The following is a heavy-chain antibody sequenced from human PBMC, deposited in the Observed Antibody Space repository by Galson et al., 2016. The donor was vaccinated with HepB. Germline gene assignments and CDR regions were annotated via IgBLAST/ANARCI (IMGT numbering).Heavy chain of an antibody. Sequence: SLRLSCAASGFTFNNAWMNWVRQAPGKGLEWVGLIKSKHYGETRDYAAPVKGRFTISRDDSTNTLFLQLNSLKTEDTGVYYCVLQYASFSFDYWGQGALVTVSS. CDR1: GFTFNNAW. J-gene: IGHJ4*02. V-gene: IGHV3-15*01. CDR3: VLQYASFSFDY. CDR2: IKSKHYGETR. D-gene: IGHD2-2*01.